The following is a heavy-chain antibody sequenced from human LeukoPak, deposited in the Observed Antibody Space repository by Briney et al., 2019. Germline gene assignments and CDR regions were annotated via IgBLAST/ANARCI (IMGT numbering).Heavy chain of an antibody. CDR1: GGSISSSSYY. Sequence: SETLSLTCTVSGGSISSSSYYWGWIRQPPGKGLEWIGSIYYSGSTYYNPSLKSRVTISVDTSKNQFSLKLGSVTAADTAVYYCARLGPTMTHFDYWGQGTLVTVSS. CDR3: ARLGPTMTHFDY. J-gene: IGHJ4*02. V-gene: IGHV4-39*01. CDR2: IYYSGST. D-gene: IGHD2-2*01.